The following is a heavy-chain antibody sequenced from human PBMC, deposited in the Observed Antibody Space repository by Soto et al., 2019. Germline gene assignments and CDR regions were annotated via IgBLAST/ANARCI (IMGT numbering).Heavy chain of an antibody. CDR3: VSQRTTVPTQAYFDY. J-gene: IGHJ4*02. CDR1: GGSVTNSSYY. D-gene: IGHD4-17*01. Sequence: AETLSLTCTVSGGSVTNSSYYWGWIRQSQGKGLEWIGSVYYRGRSYSKSSVKSRVTISVNTFKNRFSLSLNSVTASDTAVYFCVSQRTTVPTQAYFDYWGPGALVTVSS. V-gene: IGHV4-39*01. CDR2: VYYRGRS.